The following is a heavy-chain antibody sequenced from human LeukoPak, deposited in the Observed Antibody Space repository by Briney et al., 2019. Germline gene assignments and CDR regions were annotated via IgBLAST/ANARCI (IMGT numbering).Heavy chain of an antibody. CDR2: ISSSSSYI. CDR3: ARRVDFGGNYYFDY. D-gene: IGHD4-23*01. Sequence: GGSLRLSCAASGFTFSSYSMNWVRQAPGKGLEWVSSISSSSSYIYYADSVKGRFTISRDNAKNSLYLQMNSLRAEDTAVYYCARRVDFGGNYYFDYWGQGTLVTVSS. J-gene: IGHJ4*02. V-gene: IGHV3-21*01. CDR1: GFTFSSYS.